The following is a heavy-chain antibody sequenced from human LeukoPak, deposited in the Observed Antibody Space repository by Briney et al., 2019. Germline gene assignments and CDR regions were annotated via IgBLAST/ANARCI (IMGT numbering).Heavy chain of an antibody. D-gene: IGHD3-10*01. J-gene: IGHJ4*02. CDR3: ASRPYGGRIY. V-gene: IGHV3-7*01. CDR2: IKQDRREK. CDR1: GFTFSSHW. Sequence: GGSLRLSCAASGFTFSSHWRSWVRQAPGKGLERVANIKQDRREKYYVHSVKGRVTISRDNAKNSLYLQMNSLRAEDTAVYYCASRPYGGRIYWGQGTLVTVSS.